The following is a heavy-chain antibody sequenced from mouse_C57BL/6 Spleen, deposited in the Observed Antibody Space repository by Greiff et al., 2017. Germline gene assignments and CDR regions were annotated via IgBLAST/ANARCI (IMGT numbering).Heavy chain of an antibody. CDR1: GFTFSSYA. D-gene: IGHD2-3*01. Sequence: DVHLVESGGGLVKPGGSLKLSCAASGFTFSSYAMSWVRQTPEKRLEWVATISDGGSYTYYPDNVKGRFTISRDNAKNNLYLQMSHLKSEDTAMYYCARDEDGYYVGDYWGQGTTLTVSS. V-gene: IGHV5-4*01. CDR3: ARDEDGYYVGDY. J-gene: IGHJ2*01. CDR2: ISDGGSYT.